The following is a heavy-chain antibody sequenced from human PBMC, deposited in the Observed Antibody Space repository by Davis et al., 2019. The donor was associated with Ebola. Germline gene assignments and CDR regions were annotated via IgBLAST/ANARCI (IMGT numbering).Heavy chain of an antibody. V-gene: IGHV3-21*01. Sequence: GESLKISCAASGFTFSSYSMNWVRQAPGKGLEWVSSISSSSSYIYYADSVKGRFTISRDTAKNSLYLQMNSLRAEDTAVYCCAREAVTNFGYWGQGTLVTVSS. CDR3: AREAVTNFGY. CDR2: ISSSSSYI. D-gene: IGHD6-19*01. CDR1: GFTFSSYS. J-gene: IGHJ4*02.